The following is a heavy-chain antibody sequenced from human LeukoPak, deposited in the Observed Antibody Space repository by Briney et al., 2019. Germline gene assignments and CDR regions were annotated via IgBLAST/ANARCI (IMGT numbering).Heavy chain of an antibody. CDR3: ARSPEWFGELYVDY. V-gene: IGHV4-34*01. D-gene: IGHD3-10*01. J-gene: IGHJ4*02. CDR2: INHSGST. Sequence: SETLSLTCAVYGESFSGHYWSWIRQPPGKGLEWIGEINHSGSTNYNPSLKSRVTISVDTSKNQFSLKLSSVTAADTAVYYCARSPEWFGELYVDYWGQGTLVTVSS. CDR1: GESFSGHY.